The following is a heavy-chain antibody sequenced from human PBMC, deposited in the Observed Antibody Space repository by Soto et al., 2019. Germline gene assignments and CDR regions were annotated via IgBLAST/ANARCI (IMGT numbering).Heavy chain of an antibody. Sequence: GESLKISCKGSGYSFTSYWIGWVRQMPGKGLEWMGIIYPGDSDTRYSPSFQGRVTISADKSISTAYLQWSSLKASDTAMYYCARHAPITMVRGALVSWFDPWGQGTQVTVSS. CDR3: ARHAPITMVRGALVSWFDP. CDR1: GYSFTSYW. D-gene: IGHD3-10*01. J-gene: IGHJ5*02. CDR2: IYPGDSDT. V-gene: IGHV5-51*01.